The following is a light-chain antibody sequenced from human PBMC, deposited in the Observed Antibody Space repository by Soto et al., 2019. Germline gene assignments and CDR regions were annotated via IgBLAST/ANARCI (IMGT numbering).Light chain of an antibody. CDR1: QTVNNN. Sequence: EIVLTQSPVTLSVSPGERSTLSCRASQTVNNNVAWYQLKDGQXHRXXIYGASNRATGIPDRFSGSGSGTDGTITITGLEPEDFEVYYCQQYGSSPRTFGQGTRLEIK. V-gene: IGKV3-20*01. CDR2: GAS. CDR3: QQYGSSPRT. J-gene: IGKJ5*01.